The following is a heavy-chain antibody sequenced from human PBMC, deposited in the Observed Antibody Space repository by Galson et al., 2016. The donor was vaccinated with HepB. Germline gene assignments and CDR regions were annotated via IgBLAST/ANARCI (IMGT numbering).Heavy chain of an antibody. CDR2: TGYDGSST. D-gene: IGHD6-25*01. V-gene: IGHV3-30*12. Sequence: SLRLSCAGTGFSFSNFGMHWVRQAPGKGLEWVATTGYDGSSTYYADSLRGRFIISKDNSNNMFYLEMSSLTPEDTAIYYCARDRYPYGGYSDLPSWGPGALVIVSS. J-gene: IGHJ1*01. CDR3: ARDRYPYGGYSDLPS. CDR1: GFSFSNFG.